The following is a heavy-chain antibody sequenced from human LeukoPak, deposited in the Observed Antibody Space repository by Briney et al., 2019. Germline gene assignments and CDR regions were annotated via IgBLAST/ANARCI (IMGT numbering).Heavy chain of an antibody. V-gene: IGHV4-59*11. CDR1: GVSISPHY. J-gene: IGHJ4*02. Sequence: SEPLSLPSTVSGVSISPHYWTWMRQTPGKGLEWIGYIFHNGLTSYNYSLRSRLTMSVDTPRNQVSLKLTSVTAADTAVYYCTREVSTVTFDYWGQGIMVTVSS. D-gene: IGHD4-17*01. CDR2: IFHNGLT. CDR3: TREVSTVTFDY.